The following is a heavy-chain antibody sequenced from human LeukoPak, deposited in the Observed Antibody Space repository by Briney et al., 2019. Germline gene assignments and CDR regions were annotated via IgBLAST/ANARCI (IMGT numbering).Heavy chain of an antibody. CDR3: AKAFGTVDPFEH. CDR2: ISGSGTTT. CDR1: GYTFTDYA. D-gene: IGHD4-23*01. J-gene: IGHJ4*02. V-gene: IGHV3-23*01. Sequence: GGSLRLSCAASGYTFTDYAMSWVRQAPGKGLEWVSAISGSGTTTYYADSVKGRSTISRDNSKDTLYLQMNSLRAEDTAAYYCAKAFGTVDPFEHWGQGTLVTVSS.